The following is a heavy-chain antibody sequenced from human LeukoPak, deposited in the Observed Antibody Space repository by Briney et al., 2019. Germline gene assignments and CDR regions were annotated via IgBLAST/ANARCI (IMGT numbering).Heavy chain of an antibody. J-gene: IGHJ3*02. D-gene: IGHD3-9*01. CDR2: ISSSSSYI. Sequence: GGSLRLSCAASGFTFSSYSMNWVRQAPGKGLEWVSSISSSSSYIYYADSVKGRFTISRDNAKNSLYLQMNSLRAEDTAVYYCARLRYFDWLAYDAFDIWGQGTMVTVSS. CDR1: GFTFSSYS. CDR3: ARLRYFDWLAYDAFDI. V-gene: IGHV3-21*01.